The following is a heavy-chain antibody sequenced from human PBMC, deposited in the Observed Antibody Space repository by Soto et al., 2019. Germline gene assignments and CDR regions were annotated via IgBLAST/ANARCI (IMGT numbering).Heavy chain of an antibody. V-gene: IGHV3-74*01. CDR3: VREMPVPIRGGYYSYSVLEA. CDR2: LKSDGRDT. D-gene: IGHD2-2*01. J-gene: IGHJ6*01. Sequence: PVGSLRLSCASSVCSFNDNWMHCVRQFPGKCLMWVSRLKSDGRDTIYADSVKGRFTVSRDSAKNTLYLQMNSLRVEDTAVYYCVREMPVPIRGGYYSYSVLEAWGQGTTFTVSS. CDR1: VCSFNDNW.